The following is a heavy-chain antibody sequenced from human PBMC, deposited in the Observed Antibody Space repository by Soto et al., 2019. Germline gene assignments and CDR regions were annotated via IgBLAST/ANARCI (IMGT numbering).Heavy chain of an antibody. D-gene: IGHD6-13*01. J-gene: IGHJ4*02. CDR2: IYYSGST. CDR3: ARHGTRYSSTYGPFDY. CDR1: GGSISSSSYY. Sequence: QLQLQESGPGLVKPSETLSLTCTVSGGSISSSSYYWGWIRQPPGKGLEWIGSIYYSGSTYYNPSLKSRVTISVDTSKNQFSLKLSSVTAADTAVYYCARHGTRYSSTYGPFDYWGQGTLVTVSS. V-gene: IGHV4-39*01.